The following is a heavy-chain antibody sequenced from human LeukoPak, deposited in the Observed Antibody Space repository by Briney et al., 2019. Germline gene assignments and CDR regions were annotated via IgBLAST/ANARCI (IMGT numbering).Heavy chain of an antibody. CDR1: GGSVSSGTYY. J-gene: IGHJ4*02. D-gene: IGHD6-19*01. Sequence: SETLSLTCTVSGGSVSSGTYYWSWIRQPPGTRLEWIGYIYYSGTTNYNPSFKSRVTMSVDTSKNQFSLKLSSVNAADTAVYYCARATYSSGWGTSDYWGQGTLVTVPS. CDR3: ARATYSSGWGTSDY. V-gene: IGHV4-61*01. CDR2: IYYSGTT.